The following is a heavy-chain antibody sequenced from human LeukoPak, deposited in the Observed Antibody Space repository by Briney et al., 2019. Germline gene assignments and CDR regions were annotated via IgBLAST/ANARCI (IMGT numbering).Heavy chain of an antibody. Sequence: GGSLRLSCAASGFTFSNYGMNWVRQGPGKGLEWVSSISSSSTYIYYADSVKGRFTISRDNAKNSLYLQMNSLRVGDTAVYYCARGRGWGTFDIWGQGTMVTVSS. CDR1: GFTFSNYG. V-gene: IGHV3-21*01. D-gene: IGHD3-10*01. J-gene: IGHJ3*02. CDR2: ISSSSTYI. CDR3: ARGRGWGTFDI.